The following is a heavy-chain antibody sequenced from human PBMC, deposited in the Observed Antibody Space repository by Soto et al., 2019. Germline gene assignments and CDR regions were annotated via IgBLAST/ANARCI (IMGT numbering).Heavy chain of an antibody. CDR1: GGSISSSGYY. CDR2: IYYGGST. D-gene: IGHD4-17*01. Sequence: QLQLQESGPGLVKPSETLSLTCTVSGGSISSSGYYWGWIRQPPGKGLEWIGSIYYGGSTYYNPSLTSRVTISGATSENQFSLKLRSVTAADTAVYYCARLPRSGDPTAGFWGQGTVVTVSS. CDR3: ARLPRSGDPTAGF. J-gene: IGHJ4*02. V-gene: IGHV4-39*01.